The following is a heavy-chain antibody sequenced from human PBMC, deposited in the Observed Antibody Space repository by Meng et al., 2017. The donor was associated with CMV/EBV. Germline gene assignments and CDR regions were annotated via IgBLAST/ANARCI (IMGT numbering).Heavy chain of an antibody. CDR3: ARGPYYDFWSGYEGGMDV. CDR1: GGTFSSYA. V-gene: IGHV1-69*05. Sequence: SVKVSCKASGGTFSSYAISWVRQAPGQGLEWMGGIIPIFGTANYAQKFQGRVTITTDESMSTAYMELSNLRSEDTAVYYCARGPYYDFWSGYEGGMDVWGQGTTVTVSS. CDR2: IIPIFGTA. J-gene: IGHJ6*02. D-gene: IGHD3-3*01.